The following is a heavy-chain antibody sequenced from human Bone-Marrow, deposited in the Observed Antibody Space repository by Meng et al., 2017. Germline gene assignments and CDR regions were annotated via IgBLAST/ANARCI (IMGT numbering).Heavy chain of an antibody. V-gene: IGHV1-2*06. CDR3: ARVSVRGVIRWFDP. Sequence: QLQLGQSGAKGKKPGASVKVSCKASGYTFTGYYMHWVRQAPGQGLEWMGRINPNSGGTNYAQKFQGRVTMTRDTSISTAYMELSRLRSDDTAVYYCARVSVRGVIRWFDPWGQGTLVTVSS. CDR1: GYTFTGYY. D-gene: IGHD3-10*01. J-gene: IGHJ5*02. CDR2: INPNSGGT.